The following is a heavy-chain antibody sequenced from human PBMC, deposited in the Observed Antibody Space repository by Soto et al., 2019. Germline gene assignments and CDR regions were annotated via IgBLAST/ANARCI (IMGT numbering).Heavy chain of an antibody. CDR1: GFLWSNHS. D-gene: IGHD3-16*01. CDR3: VREDDPGMEV. J-gene: IGHJ6*01. CDR2: MSYDGSDI. Sequence: LLLSXAASGFLWSNHSMHWFRQTPLKGLEWVAFMSYDGSDIFYADSMKGRFTISRDNSENTLFLLMNSLRIDDTAVYYCVREDDPGMEVWGQGTTVKVYS. V-gene: IGHV3-30*04.